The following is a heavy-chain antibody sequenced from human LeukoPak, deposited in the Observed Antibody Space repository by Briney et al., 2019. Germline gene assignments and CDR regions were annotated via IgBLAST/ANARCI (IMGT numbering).Heavy chain of an antibody. CDR1: GFTFSSYE. Sequence: QPGGSLTLSCAASGFTFSSYELNWVRQAPGKGLEWVSYISSSGSTIYYADSVKGRFTISRDNAKNSLYLQMNSLRAEDTAVYYCARTRYYDSSGYYFDDAFDIWGQGTMVTVSS. D-gene: IGHD3-22*01. CDR2: ISSSGSTI. V-gene: IGHV3-48*03. J-gene: IGHJ3*02. CDR3: ARTRYYDSSGYYFDDAFDI.